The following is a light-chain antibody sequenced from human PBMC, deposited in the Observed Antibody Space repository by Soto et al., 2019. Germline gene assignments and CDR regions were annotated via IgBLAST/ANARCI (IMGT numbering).Light chain of an antibody. CDR2: GND. J-gene: IGLJ1*01. V-gene: IGLV1-44*01. CDR3: AAWDDSLNAFV. CDR1: SSNIGGNT. Sequence: QSVLTQPPSASGTPGQRVTISCSGSSSNIGGNTVNWYQQLPGTAPKLLIYGNDQRPSGVPDRFSGSKSGTSASLAISGLQSEDEADYSCAAWDDSLNAFVFGTGTKLTVL.